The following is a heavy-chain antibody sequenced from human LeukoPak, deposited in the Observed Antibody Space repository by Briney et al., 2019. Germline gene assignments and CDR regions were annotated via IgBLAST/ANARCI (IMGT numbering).Heavy chain of an antibody. CDR3: ARAPGGVYSGYDFKAFDI. D-gene: IGHD5-12*01. Sequence: SETLSLTCTVSGGSISSYYWSWIRQPPGKGLEWIGYIYYSGSTNYNPSLKSRVTISVGMSKNRFSLKLSSVTAADTAVYYCARAPGGVYSGYDFKAFDIWGQGTMVTVSS. CDR1: GGSISSYY. J-gene: IGHJ3*02. V-gene: IGHV4-59*01. CDR2: IYYSGST.